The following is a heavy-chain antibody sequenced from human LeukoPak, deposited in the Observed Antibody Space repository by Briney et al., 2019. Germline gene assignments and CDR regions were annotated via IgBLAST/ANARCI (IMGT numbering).Heavy chain of an antibody. CDR1: GYTFSSYA. D-gene: IGHD2/OR15-2a*01. J-gene: IGHJ2*01. CDR3: ARDNTWYFDL. V-gene: IGHV1-18*01. CDR2: ISPYNGNT. Sequence: ASVKVSCTASGYTFSSYAISWVRQAPGQGLEWMGWISPYNGNTNSAQKFQGRVTMTTDTSTSAAYMELRSLRSDDTAVYYCARDNTWYFDLWGRSTLVTVSS.